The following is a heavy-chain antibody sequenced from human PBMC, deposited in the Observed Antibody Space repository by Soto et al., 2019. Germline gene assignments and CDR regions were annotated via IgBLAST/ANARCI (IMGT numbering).Heavy chain of an antibody. CDR3: AKAPSIVLLGPHDY. V-gene: IGHV4-31*03. CDR2: IYYSGST. D-gene: IGHD3-22*01. Sequence: SETLSLTCTVSGGSISSGGYYWSWIRQHPGKGLEWIGYIYYSGSTYYNPSLKSRVTISVDNSKNTLYLQMNSLRAEDTAVYYCAKAPSIVLLGPHDYWGQGTLVTVSS. CDR1: GGSISSGGYY. J-gene: IGHJ4*02.